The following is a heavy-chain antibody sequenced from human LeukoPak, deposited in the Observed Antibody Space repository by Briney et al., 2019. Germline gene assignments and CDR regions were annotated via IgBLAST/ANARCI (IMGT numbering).Heavy chain of an antibody. J-gene: IGHJ3*02. D-gene: IGHD6-19*01. CDR3: ARFGSITVAGSHDAFDI. Sequence: GEALKIAFNGSGYNFTPYWIVWVRQMPLKGLEWMGIMYPVDSDTRYSPSFQCQVTISADKSISTACLQWSSLKASDTAMYYCARFGSITVAGSHDAFDIWGQGTMVTVSS. V-gene: IGHV5-51*01. CDR1: GYNFTPYW. CDR2: MYPVDSDT.